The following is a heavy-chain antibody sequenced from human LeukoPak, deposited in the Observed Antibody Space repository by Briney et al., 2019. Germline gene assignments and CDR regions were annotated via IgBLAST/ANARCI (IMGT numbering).Heavy chain of an antibody. Sequence: SETLSLTCAVSRYSISSDYYWGWIRQPPGKGLEWIGSIYHSGSTYYNPSLKSRVTISVDTSKNQFSLKLSSVTAADTAVYYCARSGDFAVVTFYYYYYYMDVWGKGTTVTVSS. V-gene: IGHV4-38-2*01. D-gene: IGHD3-3*01. CDR2: IYHSGST. J-gene: IGHJ6*03. CDR1: RYSISSDYY. CDR3: ARSGDFAVVTFYYYYYYMDV.